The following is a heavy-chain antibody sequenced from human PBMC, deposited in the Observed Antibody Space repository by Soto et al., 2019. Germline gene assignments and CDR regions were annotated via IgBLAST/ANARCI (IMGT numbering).Heavy chain of an antibody. CDR3: ARVKSPLNYYYHGMDV. J-gene: IGHJ6*02. Sequence: RASVKVSCKASGYTFTGYYMHWVRQAPGQGLEWMGWINPNSGGTNYAQKFQGRVTMTRDTSISTAYMELSRLRSDDTAVYYCARVKSPLNYYYHGMDVWGQGTKVNVSS. CDR2: INPNSGGT. CDR1: GYTFTGYY. V-gene: IGHV1-2*02.